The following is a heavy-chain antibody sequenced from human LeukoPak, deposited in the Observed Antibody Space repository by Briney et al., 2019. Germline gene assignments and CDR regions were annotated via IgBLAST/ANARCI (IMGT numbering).Heavy chain of an antibody. CDR3: ARDCSSTSCYMSGRAFDI. CDR1: GGSISSYY. J-gene: IGHJ3*02. CDR2: IYYSGST. D-gene: IGHD2-2*02. V-gene: IGHV4-59*01. Sequence: SETLSLTCTVSGGSISSYYLSWIRQPPGKGLEWIGYIYYSGSTNYNPSLKSRVTISVDTSKNQFSLKLSSVTAADTAVYYCARDCSSTSCYMSGRAFDIWGQGTMVTVSS.